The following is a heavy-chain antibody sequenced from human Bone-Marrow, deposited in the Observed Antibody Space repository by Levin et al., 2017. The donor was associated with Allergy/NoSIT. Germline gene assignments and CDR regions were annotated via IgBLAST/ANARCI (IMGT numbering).Heavy chain of an antibody. CDR3: ATDFGDYAAY. CDR1: GLSFRTAW. J-gene: IGHJ4*02. V-gene: IGHV3-15*01. CDR2: IKSETDGATA. Sequence: LSLACAASGLSFRTAWMSWVRQSPGKGLEWVGRIKSETDGATAAYAEPVKGRFTISRDDSKSTLYLQMSGLKIEDTAMYYCATDFGDYAAYWGQGTQVTVSS. D-gene: IGHD3-16*01.